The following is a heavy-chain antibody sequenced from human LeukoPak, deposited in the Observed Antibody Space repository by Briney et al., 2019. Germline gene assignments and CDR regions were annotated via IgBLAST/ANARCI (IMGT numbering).Heavy chain of an antibody. CDR2: ISYDGSNK. Sequence: GGSLRLSCAASGFTFSSYGMHWVRQAPGKGLEWVAVISYDGSNKYYADSVKGRFTISRGNSKNTLYLQMNSLRAEDTAVYYCAKHTGGWYYYGMDVWGKGTTVTVSS. CDR1: GFTFSSYG. V-gene: IGHV3-30*18. D-gene: IGHD3-10*01. CDR3: AKHTGGWYYYGMDV. J-gene: IGHJ6*04.